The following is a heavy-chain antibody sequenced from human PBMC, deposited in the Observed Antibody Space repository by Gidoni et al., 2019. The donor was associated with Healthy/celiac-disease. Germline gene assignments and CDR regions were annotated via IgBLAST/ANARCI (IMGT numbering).Heavy chain of an antibody. J-gene: IGHJ4*02. D-gene: IGHD5-12*01. V-gene: IGHV3-9*02. Sequence: VQLVESGGGLVQPGRSLSLSCAVPVLPSDDYAMPWGRQAPGQRLGCVSVIGWNSGSIGYADSVKGRFTISRDNAKNSLYLQMNSLRAEDTALYYCAKDIGRWLKLPFDYWGQGTLVTVSA. CDR2: IGWNSGSI. CDR1: VLPSDDYA. CDR3: AKDIGRWLKLPFDY.